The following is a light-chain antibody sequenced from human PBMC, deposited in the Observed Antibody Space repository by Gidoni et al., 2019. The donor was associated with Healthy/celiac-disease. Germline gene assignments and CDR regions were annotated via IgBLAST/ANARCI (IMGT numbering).Light chain of an antibody. V-gene: IGKV1-27*01. CDR1: QGISNY. CDR2: AAS. J-gene: IGKJ1*01. Sequence: DIQMTQSPSSLSASVGDRVTITCRASQGISNYLAWYQQKPGKVPKLLIYAASTLQSGVPSRFSGRGSGTDFTLTISSLQPEDGATYYCQKYNSAPRTFXXXTKVEIK. CDR3: QKYNSAPRT.